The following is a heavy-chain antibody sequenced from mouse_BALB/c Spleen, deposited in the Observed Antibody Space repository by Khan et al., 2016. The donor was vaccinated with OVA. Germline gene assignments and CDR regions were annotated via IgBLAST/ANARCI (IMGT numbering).Heavy chain of an antibody. V-gene: IGHV2-2*02. CDR1: GFSLTNYG. D-gene: IGHD1-1*02. J-gene: IGHJ2*01. CDR3: ARNRNGYFDY. Sequence: QVQLKESGPGLVQPSQSLSITCTASGFSLTNYGVHWVRQSPGKGLEWLGMIWSGGITDYNATFISGLTISKDNSWCHVFFIMHSLQASDTAIYYCARNRNGYFDYWGQGTTLTVSS. CDR2: IWSGGIT.